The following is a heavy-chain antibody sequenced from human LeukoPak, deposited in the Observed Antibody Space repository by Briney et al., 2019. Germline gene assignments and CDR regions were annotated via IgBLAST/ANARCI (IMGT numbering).Heavy chain of an antibody. CDR2: ISSSGSTI. CDR3: ARDRRYSEYYFDY. CDR1: GFTFSSYS. V-gene: IGHV3-48*04. D-gene: IGHD2-15*01. Sequence: GGSLRLSCAASGFTFSSYSMNWVRQAPGKGLEWVSYISSSGSTIYYADSVKGRFTISRDNAKNSLYLQMNSLRAEDTAVYYCARDRRYSEYYFDYWGQGTLVTVSS. J-gene: IGHJ4*02.